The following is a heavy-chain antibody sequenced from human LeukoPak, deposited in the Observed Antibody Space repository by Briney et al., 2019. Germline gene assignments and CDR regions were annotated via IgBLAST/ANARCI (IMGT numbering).Heavy chain of an antibody. J-gene: IGHJ4*02. V-gene: IGHV4-34*01. D-gene: IGHD6-6*01. Sequence: SETLSLTCAVYGGSFSGYYWSWIRQPPGKGLERIGEINHSGSTNYNPSLKSRVTISMDTSKNRFSLKVSSVIAADTAMYYCARGGSRSYTSSTLDYWGQGTLVTVSS. CDR3: ARGGSRSYTSSTLDY. CDR1: GGSFSGYY. CDR2: INHSGST.